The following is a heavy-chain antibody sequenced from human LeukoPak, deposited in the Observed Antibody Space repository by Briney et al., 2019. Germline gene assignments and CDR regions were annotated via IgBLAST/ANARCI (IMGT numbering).Heavy chain of an antibody. CDR2: IFSSGST. D-gene: IGHD4-17*01. Sequence: SETLSLTCTVSGGSINNYWSWIRQPAGKGLEWIGRIFSSGSTVYHPSLKGRVTMSVDTSRNSFSLKLTSVTAADTAAYYCARGRAVTTGDDYWGQGTLVTVSS. CDR3: ARGRAVTTGDDY. CDR1: GGSINNY. J-gene: IGHJ4*02. V-gene: IGHV4-4*07.